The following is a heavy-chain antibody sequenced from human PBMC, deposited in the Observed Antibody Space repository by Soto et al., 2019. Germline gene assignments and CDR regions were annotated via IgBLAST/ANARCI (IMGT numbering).Heavy chain of an antibody. V-gene: IGHV6-1*01. J-gene: IGHJ4*02. D-gene: IGHD6-6*01. Sequence: SQTLSLTCAISGDSVSSNSAAWNWIRQSPSRGLEWLGRTYYRSKWYNDYAVSVKSRITINPDTSKNQFSLQLNSVTPEDTAVYYCARDLSIAARPMRYYFDYWGQGTLVTVSS. CDR3: ARDLSIAARPMRYYFDY. CDR2: TYYRSKWYN. CDR1: GDSVSSNSAA.